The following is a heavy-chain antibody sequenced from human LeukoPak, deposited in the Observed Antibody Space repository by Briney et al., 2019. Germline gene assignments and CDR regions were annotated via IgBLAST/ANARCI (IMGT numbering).Heavy chain of an antibody. Sequence: ASVKVSCKASGGTFSSYAISWVRQAPGQGLEWMGRIVPILGIANYAQRFQGRVTITRDMSTSTAYMELSSLRSEDTAVYYCAAEIYGANSDCCTFDFWGPGTPVIVSS. CDR1: GGTFSSYA. J-gene: IGHJ3*01. CDR3: AAEIYGANSDCCTFDF. V-gene: IGHV1-69*04. CDR2: IVPILGIA. D-gene: IGHD4-23*01.